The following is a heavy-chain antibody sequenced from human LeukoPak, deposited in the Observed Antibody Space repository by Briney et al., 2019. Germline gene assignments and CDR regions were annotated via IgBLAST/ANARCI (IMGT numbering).Heavy chain of an antibody. CDR3: ARGGDIVVVPAFAFDI. CDR1: GGTFSSYA. J-gene: IGHJ3*02. CDR2: IIPIFGTA. Sequence: SVKVSCKASGGTFSSYAISWVRQAPGQGLEWMGGIIPIFGTANYAQKFRGRVTITTDESTSTAYMELSSLRSEDTAVYYCARGGDIVVVPAFAFDIWGQGTMVTVSS. D-gene: IGHD2-2*01. V-gene: IGHV1-69*05.